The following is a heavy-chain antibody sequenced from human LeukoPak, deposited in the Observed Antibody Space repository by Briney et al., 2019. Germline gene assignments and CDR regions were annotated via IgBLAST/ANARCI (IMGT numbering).Heavy chain of an antibody. Sequence: PGGSLRLSCAASGFTFSSYSMNWVRQAPGKGLEWVSSISSSSSYIYYADSVKGRFTTSRDNAKNSLYLQMNSLRAEDTAVYYCARGYSSSWYYFDYWGQGTLVTVSS. J-gene: IGHJ4*02. CDR3: ARGYSSSWYYFDY. CDR2: ISSSSSYI. D-gene: IGHD6-13*01. CDR1: GFTFSSYS. V-gene: IGHV3-21*01.